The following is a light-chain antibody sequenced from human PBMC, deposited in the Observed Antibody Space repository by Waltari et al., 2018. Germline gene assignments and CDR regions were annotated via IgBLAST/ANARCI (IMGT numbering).Light chain of an antibody. CDR2: DAS. Sequence: DIQLTQSPSTLSASVGDRVTIPCRASQPITTWVAWSQQKPGQAPHLLIYDASRLEFGVPTRFSGSGSGTEFTLTISSLRPDDFATYYCQQYSSFWTFGQGTKVEIK. CDR1: QPITTW. CDR3: QQYSSFWT. V-gene: IGKV1-5*01. J-gene: IGKJ1*01.